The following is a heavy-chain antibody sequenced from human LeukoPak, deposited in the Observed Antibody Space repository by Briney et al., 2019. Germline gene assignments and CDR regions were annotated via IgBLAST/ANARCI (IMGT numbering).Heavy chain of an antibody. J-gene: IGHJ6*03. CDR1: GGSISSYY. Sequence: SATLSLTCTVSGGSISSYYWSWIRQPPAKGLEWIGYIYYSGSTNYNPSLKSRVTISVDTSKNQFSLKLSSVTAADTAVYYCAMLTMVRGVIRIMDVWGKGTTVTISS. D-gene: IGHD3-10*01. CDR2: IYYSGST. CDR3: AMLTMVRGVIRIMDV. V-gene: IGHV4-59*12.